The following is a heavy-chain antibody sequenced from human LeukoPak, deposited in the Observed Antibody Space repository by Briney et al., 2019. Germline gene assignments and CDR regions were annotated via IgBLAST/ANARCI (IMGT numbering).Heavy chain of an antibody. J-gene: IGHJ4*02. CDR1: GYTLTDLS. V-gene: IGHV1-24*01. D-gene: IGHD3-22*01. CDR3: ATSSGYGFLFEY. CDR2: FDPEDGET. Sequence: ASVKVSCKVSGYTLTDLSMHWVRQAPGKGLEWMGGFDPEDGETIYAQNFQGRVTMTEDTSTDTAYMEVRSLRSEDTAVYYCATSSGYGFLFEYWGQGTLLTVSS.